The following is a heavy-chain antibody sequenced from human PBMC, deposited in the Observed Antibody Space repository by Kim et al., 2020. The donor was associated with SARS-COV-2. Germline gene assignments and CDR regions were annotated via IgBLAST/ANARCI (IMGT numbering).Heavy chain of an antibody. CDR1: GGSFSGYY. J-gene: IGHJ6*02. CDR3: ARGARLQNYGMDV. CDR2: INHSGST. Sequence: SETLSLTCAVYGGSFSGYYWSWIRQPPGKGLEWIGEINHSGSTNYNPSLKSRVTISVDTSKNQFSLKLSSVTAADTAVYYCARGARLQNYGMDVWGQGTTVTVSS. V-gene: IGHV4-34*01. D-gene: IGHD4-4*01.